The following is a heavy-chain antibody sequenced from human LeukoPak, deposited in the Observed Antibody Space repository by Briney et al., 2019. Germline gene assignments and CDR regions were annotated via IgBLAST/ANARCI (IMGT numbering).Heavy chain of an antibody. CDR1: GFTVSSNY. CDR3: ARESGWGLPHAYF. CDR2: ISSSSSYI. V-gene: IGHV3-21*01. D-gene: IGHD3-16*01. J-gene: IGHJ3*01. Sequence: GGSLRLSCAASGFTVSSNYMSWVRQAPGKGLEWVSSISSSSSYIYYADSVKGRFTISRDNSKNTLYLQMNSLRAEDTAVYYCARESGWGLPHAYFWGQGTMVTVSS.